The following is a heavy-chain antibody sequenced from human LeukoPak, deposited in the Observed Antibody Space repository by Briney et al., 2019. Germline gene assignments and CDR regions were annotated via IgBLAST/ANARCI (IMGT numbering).Heavy chain of an antibody. D-gene: IGHD5-18*01. CDR3: TIPASGYSYGVLDS. CDR2: IISKTDGGKT. J-gene: IGHJ4*02. CDR1: AFTFINVW. Sequence: GSLRLSCAASAFTFINVWMSWVRQAPGKGLEWVGRIISKTDGGKTDYAAPVKGRFTISRDDSKNTLYLQMDSLKTEDTAVYYCTIPASGYSYGVLDSWGQGALVTVS. V-gene: IGHV3-15*01.